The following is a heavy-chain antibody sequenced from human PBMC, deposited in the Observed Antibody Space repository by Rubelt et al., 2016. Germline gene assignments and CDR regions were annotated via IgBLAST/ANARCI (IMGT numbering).Heavy chain of an antibody. CDR2: FYYCGST. V-gene: IGHV4-38-2*02. D-gene: IGHD2-21*01. CDR3: ARVNSLVGY. J-gene: IGHJ4*02. Sequence: QVQLQESGPGLVKPSETLSLTCTVPGYSISSGYYWGWIRQPPGKGLEWIGIFYYCGSTYYNPSLKSRVTISVDTSKNQFSLKLSSVTAADTAVYYCARVNSLVGYWGQGTLVTVSS. CDR1: GYSISSGYY.